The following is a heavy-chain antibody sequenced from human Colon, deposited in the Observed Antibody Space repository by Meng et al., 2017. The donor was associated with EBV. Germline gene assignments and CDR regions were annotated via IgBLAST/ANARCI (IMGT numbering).Heavy chain of an antibody. CDR1: GFSFSDHY. CDR3: ARYSSSSIDY. D-gene: IGHD6-6*01. CDR2: ISNTGSPI. Sequence: QVHLVESGGGLVKPGGSLRLSCAASGFSFSDHYMSWIRQAPGKGLEWVSYISNTGSPIYYGDSVKGRFTVSRDNANNSLFLQMNSLRAEDTAVYYCARYSSSSIDYWGQGILVTVSS. J-gene: IGHJ4*02. V-gene: IGHV3-11*01.